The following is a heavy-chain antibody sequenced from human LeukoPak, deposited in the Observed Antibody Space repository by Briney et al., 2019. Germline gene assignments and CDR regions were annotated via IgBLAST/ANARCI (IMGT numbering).Heavy chain of an antibody. V-gene: IGHV4-59*08. CDR3: VRCHYYDRRIDP. J-gene: IGHJ5*02. Sequence: SETLSLTCTVSGDSISSYYWSWIRQPPGKGLEWIGYIYYSGNTNYNHSLKRRVTISIDTSKNQFSLKLSSVTAADTAVYYCVRCHYYDRRIDPWGQGTLVTVPS. CDR2: IYYSGNT. CDR1: GDSISSYY. D-gene: IGHD3-22*01.